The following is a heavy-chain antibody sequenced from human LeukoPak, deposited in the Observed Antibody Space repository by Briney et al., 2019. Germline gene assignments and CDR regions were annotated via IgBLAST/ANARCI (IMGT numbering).Heavy chain of an antibody. J-gene: IGHJ3*02. CDR2: IYYDGTT. D-gene: IGHD3-3*01. CDR3: ARVGRKNGDYTPGNLRI. V-gene: IGHV4-30-4*08. Sequence: PSETLSLTCTVSAGSINSGDYYWSWIRQPPGKGLEWIGYIYYDGTTYYNPSLESRVGISVDTSKNQFSLKLNPVTAADTAFYYCARVGRKNGDYTPGNLRIWGQGTMVTVSS. CDR1: AGSINSGDYY.